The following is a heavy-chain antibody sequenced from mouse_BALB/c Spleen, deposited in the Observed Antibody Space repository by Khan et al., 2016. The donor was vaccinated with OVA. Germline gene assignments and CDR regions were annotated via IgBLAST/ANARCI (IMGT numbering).Heavy chain of an antibody. V-gene: IGHV8-12*01. Sequence: QVTLKESGPGILQPSQTLSLTCSFSGFSLSTSGMGVSWIRQPSGKGLQWLAHIYWDDEKRYNPSLKSRLTISKDTSRNQVFIKITNVDTVDTATYYCVRRRDWYFDYWGQGTTLTVSS. D-gene: IGHD3-3*01. CDR2: IYWDDEK. J-gene: IGHJ2*01. CDR3: VRRRDWYFDY. CDR1: GFSLSTSGMG.